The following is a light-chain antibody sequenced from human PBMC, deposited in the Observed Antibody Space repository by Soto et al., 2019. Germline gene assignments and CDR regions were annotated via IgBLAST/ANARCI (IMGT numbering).Light chain of an antibody. CDR1: SSNIGSNT. CDR2: SNN. CDR3: AAWDDSLNGPGYV. Sequence: QSALTQPPSASGTPGQRVTISCSGSSSNIGSNTVNWYQQLPGTAPTLLIYSNNQRPSGVPDRFSGSKSDTSASLAISGLQSEDEADYYCAAWDDSLNGPGYVFGTGTKVTVL. J-gene: IGLJ1*01. V-gene: IGLV1-44*01.